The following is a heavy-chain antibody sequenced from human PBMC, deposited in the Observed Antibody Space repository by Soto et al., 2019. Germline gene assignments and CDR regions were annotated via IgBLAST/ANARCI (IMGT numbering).Heavy chain of an antibody. V-gene: IGHV4-59*01. Sequence: QVQLQESGPGLVKPSETLSLTCTVSGGSISSYYWSWIRQPPGKGLEWIGYIYYSGSTNYNPSLTSXXTXSXXTSKNQCSLKLSSVTAADTAVYYCARVRSSGWFDYWGQGTLVTVSS. J-gene: IGHJ4*02. CDR1: GGSISSYY. CDR2: IYYSGST. D-gene: IGHD6-19*01. CDR3: ARVRSSGWFDY.